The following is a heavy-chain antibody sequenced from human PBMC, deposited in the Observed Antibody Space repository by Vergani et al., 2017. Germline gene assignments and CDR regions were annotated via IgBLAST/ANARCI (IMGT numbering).Heavy chain of an antibody. CDR1: GFTFQAFA. J-gene: IGHJ2*01. CDR2: IDRNYGVK. V-gene: IGHV3-9*01. D-gene: IGHD3-16*01. CDR3: VKDNDYDADGPFDR. Sequence: EVQVVEAGGGLVQPGGSLRLSCTASGFTFQAFAFHWVRQVSGRGLEWVSGIDRNYGVKNGNSFEGRFSISRDNAKKAVFLQMNNLRHEDTALYFCVKDNDYDADGPFDRWGRGTLVTVSS.